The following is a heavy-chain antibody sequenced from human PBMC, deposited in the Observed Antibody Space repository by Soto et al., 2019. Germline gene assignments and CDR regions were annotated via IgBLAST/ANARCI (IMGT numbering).Heavy chain of an antibody. CDR2: IYHGGST. CDR3: ARDGSGLLYDSSGYYLPNDAFDI. CDR1: GYSISSGYY. J-gene: IGHJ3*02. Sequence: SETLSLTCAVSGYSISSGYYWGWIRQPPGKGLEWIGSIYHGGSTYYNPSLKSRVTISVDTSKNQFSLKLSSVTAADTAVYYCARDGSGLLYDSSGYYLPNDAFDIWGQGTMVTVSS. V-gene: IGHV4-38-2*02. D-gene: IGHD3-22*01.